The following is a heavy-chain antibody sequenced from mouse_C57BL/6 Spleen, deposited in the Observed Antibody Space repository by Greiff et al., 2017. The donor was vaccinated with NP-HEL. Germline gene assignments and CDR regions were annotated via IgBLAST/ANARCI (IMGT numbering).Heavy chain of an antibody. Sequence: QVQLQQPGAELVMPGASVKLSCKASGYTFTSYWMHWVKQRPGQGLEWIGEIDPSDSYTNYNQKFKGKSTLTVDKSSSTAYMQLSSLTSEDSAVYYCARGDGNSFYYAMDYWGQGTSVTVSS. D-gene: IGHD2-1*01. CDR2: IDPSDSYT. V-gene: IGHV1-69*01. CDR3: ARGDGNSFYYAMDY. CDR1: GYTFTSYW. J-gene: IGHJ4*01.